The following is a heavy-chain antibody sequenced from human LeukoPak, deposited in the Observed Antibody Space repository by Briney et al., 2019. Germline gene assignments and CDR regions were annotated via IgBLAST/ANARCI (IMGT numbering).Heavy chain of an antibody. D-gene: IGHD2-8*01. Sequence: SETLSLTCTVSGGSIISYYWSWIRQPAGKGLEWIGRIYTSGSTNYNPSLKSRVTISVDKSKNQFSLKLSSVTAADTAVYYCARDNGDGDSLIDYWGQGTLVTVSS. CDR1: GGSIISYY. CDR3: ARDNGDGDSLIDY. J-gene: IGHJ4*02. V-gene: IGHV4-4*07. CDR2: IYTSGST.